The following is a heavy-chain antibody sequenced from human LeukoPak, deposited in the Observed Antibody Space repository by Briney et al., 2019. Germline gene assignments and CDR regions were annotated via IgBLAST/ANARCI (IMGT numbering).Heavy chain of an antibody. CDR1: GGSISSYY. CDR3: ARQYCSGGSCYFFFDY. J-gene: IGHJ4*02. Sequence: SETLSLTCTVSGGSISSYYWSWIRQPPGKGLEWIGYTYYSGSTTYNPSLKSRVTISVDTSKNQFSLKLSSVTAADTAVYYCARQYCSGGSCYFFFDYWGQGTLVTVSS. D-gene: IGHD2-15*01. CDR2: TYYSGST. V-gene: IGHV4-59*01.